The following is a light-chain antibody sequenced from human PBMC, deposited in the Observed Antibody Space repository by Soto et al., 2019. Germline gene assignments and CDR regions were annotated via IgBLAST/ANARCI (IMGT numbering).Light chain of an antibody. CDR1: QSLSSYF. J-gene: IGKJ1*01. CDR2: GAS. V-gene: IGKV3-20*01. Sequence: EIVLTQSPCTLSLSVGERATISCRASQSLSSYFSAWYQQKPGQAPRLLIYGASNRATGIPDRFSGSGSGTDFTLTITRLEPDDFAMYYCQRYDSFRTFGQGTKVDI. CDR3: QRYDSFRT.